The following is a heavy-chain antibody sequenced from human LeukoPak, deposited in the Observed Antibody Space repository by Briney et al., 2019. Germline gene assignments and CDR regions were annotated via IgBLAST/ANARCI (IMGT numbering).Heavy chain of an antibody. D-gene: IGHD3-10*01. Sequence: GASVKVSCKASGYSFTTYYMHWMRQAPGQGLEWMGTMNPRGGSTNYAQKFQGRVTITADKTTNTAYMDLGSLRSEDTAVYYCARAGQISTGAYFDYWGQGTLVTVSS. CDR3: ARAGQISTGAYFDY. J-gene: IGHJ4*02. CDR2: MNPRGGST. CDR1: GYSFTTYY. V-gene: IGHV1-46*01.